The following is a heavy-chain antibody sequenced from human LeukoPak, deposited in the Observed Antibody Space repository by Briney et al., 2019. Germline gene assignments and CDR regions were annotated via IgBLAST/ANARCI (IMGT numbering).Heavy chain of an antibody. V-gene: IGHV4-34*01. Sequence: SETLSLTCAVYGGSFSGYYWSWIRQPPRKGLEWIGEINHSGSTNYNPSLKSRVTISVDTSKNQFSLKLSSVTAADTAVYYCARASPPWELLRGYNWFDPWGQGTLVTVSS. CDR1: GGSFSGYY. CDR2: INHSGST. D-gene: IGHD1-26*01. J-gene: IGHJ5*02. CDR3: ARASPPWELLRGYNWFDP.